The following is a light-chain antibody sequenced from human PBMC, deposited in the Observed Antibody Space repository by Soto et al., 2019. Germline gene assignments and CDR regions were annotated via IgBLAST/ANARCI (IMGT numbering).Light chain of an antibody. CDR2: SYN. J-gene: IGLJ1*01. Sequence: QSVLTQPPSTSGTPGQRVTISCSGSSSNIGGEAVNWYQQLPGTAPKPLIYSYNQRPSGVPDRFSGSKSGTSASLAISGLQSEDEADYICAAWDDSLNGYVFGTGTKVTVL. CDR3: AAWDDSLNGYV. CDR1: SSNIGGEA. V-gene: IGLV1-44*01.